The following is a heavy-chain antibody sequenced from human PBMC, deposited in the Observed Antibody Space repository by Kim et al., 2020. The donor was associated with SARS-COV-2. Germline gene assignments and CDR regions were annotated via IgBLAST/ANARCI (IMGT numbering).Heavy chain of an antibody. V-gene: IGHV3-30*04. CDR3: LEVIGSRGFDH. CDR1: GFTFSGHA. D-gene: IGHD3-10*01. Sequence: GGSLRLSCAASGFTFSGHALHWVRQAPGKGLEWVALIAYDGSHISYPDSVKGRFIISRDNTKSTLYLQMNSLRPEDTAVYYCLEVIGSRGFDHWGQGTLVTVSS. J-gene: IGHJ4*02. CDR2: IAYDGSHI.